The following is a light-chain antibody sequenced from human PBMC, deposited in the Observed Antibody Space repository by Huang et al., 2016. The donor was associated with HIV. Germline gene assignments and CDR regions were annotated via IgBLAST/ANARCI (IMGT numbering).Light chain of an antibody. CDR2: AAS. Sequence: VMTQSPGTLSVAPGERATLSCWASQNINTNLAWFQQKPGQAPRLLIYAASTRTADFPARFSGSGSRTEFTLTISSLQSEDIAVYYCQQYNDWPRSFGQGTKVEIK. CDR3: QQYNDWPRS. CDR1: QNINTN. J-gene: IGKJ1*01. V-gene: IGKV3-15*01.